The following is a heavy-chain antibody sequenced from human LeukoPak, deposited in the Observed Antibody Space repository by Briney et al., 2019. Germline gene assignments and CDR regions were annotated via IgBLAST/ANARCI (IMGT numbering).Heavy chain of an antibody. V-gene: IGHV3-21*01. CDR2: IGTDGSYI. CDR1: GXTFSSHN. J-gene: IGHJ3*02. Sequence: GGSLRLSCAASGXTFSSHNMNWVRQAPMKGLEWVSSIGTDGSYIYYADSVQGRFTISRDNAKNSLYLQMNSPTAEDTAVYYCARKMKTGDRVGTFDIWGQGTMVTVSS. CDR3: ARKMKTGDRVGTFDI. D-gene: IGHD1-1*01.